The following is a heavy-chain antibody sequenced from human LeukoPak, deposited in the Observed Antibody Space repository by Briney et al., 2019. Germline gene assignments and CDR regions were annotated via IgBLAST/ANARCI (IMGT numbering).Heavy chain of an antibody. D-gene: IGHD6-6*01. CDR2: IYYSGST. CDR3: ARDPKLIAARRGYYFDY. J-gene: IGHJ4*02. Sequence: PSETLSLTCTVSGGSISSSSYYWGWIRQPPGKGLEWIGSIYYSGSTYYNPSLKSRVTISVDTSKNQFSLKLSSVTAADTAVCYCARDPKLIAARRGYYFDYWGQGTLVTVSS. CDR1: GGSISSSSYY. V-gene: IGHV4-39*07.